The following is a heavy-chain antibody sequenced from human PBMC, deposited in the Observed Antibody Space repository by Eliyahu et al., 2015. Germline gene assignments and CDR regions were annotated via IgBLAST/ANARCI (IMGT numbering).Heavy chain of an antibody. CDR2: IXAYNGNT. CDR1: GSTFTSYG. J-gene: IGHJ3*02. D-gene: IGHD3-16*01. Sequence: QVQLVQSGAXVKXPXASVKVSCXAXGSTFTSYGISWVRQAPGQGLEXMGWIXAYNGNTNYAQKLQGRVTMTTDTSTSTAYMELRSLRSDDTAVYYCARDLGSLGAFDIWGQGTMVTVSS. V-gene: IGHV1-18*01. CDR3: ARDLGSLGAFDI.